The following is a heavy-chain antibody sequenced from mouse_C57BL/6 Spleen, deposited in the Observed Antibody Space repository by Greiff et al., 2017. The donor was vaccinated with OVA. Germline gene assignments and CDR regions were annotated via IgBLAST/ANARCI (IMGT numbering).Heavy chain of an antibody. CDR1: GYTFTSYW. V-gene: IGHV1-61*01. CDR2: IYPSDSET. CDR3: ARSGDDGYSDY. Sequence: VQLQQPGAELVRPGSSVKLSCKASGYTFTSYWMDWVKQRPGQGLEWIGNIYPSDSETHYNQKFKDKATLTVDKSSSTAYMQLSSLTSEDSAVYYCARSGDDGYSDYWGQGTTLTVSS. J-gene: IGHJ2*01. D-gene: IGHD2-3*01.